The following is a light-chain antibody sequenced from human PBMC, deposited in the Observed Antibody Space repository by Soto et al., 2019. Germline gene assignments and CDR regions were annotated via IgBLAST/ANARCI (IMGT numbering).Light chain of an antibody. J-gene: IGLJ3*02. Sequence: QSALTQPPSVSGSPGQSVTISCTVTSSDVGDYEHVSWYQQHPGKAPKLMIYEVSNRPSGVSNRFSGSKSGNTASLTISGLQAEDEADYYCSSYTSSSTQVFGGGTKLTVL. CDR1: SSDVGDYEH. CDR2: EVS. V-gene: IGLV2-14*01. CDR3: SSYTSSSTQV.